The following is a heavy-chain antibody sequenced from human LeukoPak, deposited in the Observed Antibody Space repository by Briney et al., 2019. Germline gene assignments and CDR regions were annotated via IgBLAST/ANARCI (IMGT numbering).Heavy chain of an antibody. J-gene: IGHJ4*02. Sequence: GGSLRLSCAASGFTFSSYAMHWVRQAPGKGLEWVAVISYDGSNKYYADSVKGRFTISRDNSKNTLYLQMNSLRAEDTAVYYCGVGQLVHPNFDYWGQGTLVTVSS. D-gene: IGHD6-13*01. V-gene: IGHV3-30-3*01. CDR2: ISYDGSNK. CDR3: GVGQLVHPNFDY. CDR1: GFTFSSYA.